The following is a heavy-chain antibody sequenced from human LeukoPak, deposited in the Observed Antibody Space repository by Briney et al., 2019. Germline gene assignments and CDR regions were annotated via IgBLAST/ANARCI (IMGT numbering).Heavy chain of an antibody. D-gene: IGHD3-10*02. CDR1: GFPFGSYE. V-gene: IGHV3-48*03. CDR3: AELGITMIGGV. Sequence: GSLRLSCAASGFPFGSYEMNWVRQAPGKGLEWVSYISSSGSTIYYAASGKGRFTISRDNAKNSLYLQMNSLRAEDTAVYYCAELGITMIGGVCGKGTTVTISS. CDR2: ISSSGSTI. J-gene: IGHJ6*04.